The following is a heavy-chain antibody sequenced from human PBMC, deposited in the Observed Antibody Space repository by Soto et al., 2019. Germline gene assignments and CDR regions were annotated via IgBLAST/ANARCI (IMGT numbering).Heavy chain of an antibody. V-gene: IGHV3-13*01. CDR1: GFTFSSYD. D-gene: IGHD3-10*01. J-gene: IGHJ4*02. CDR2: IGTAGDT. CDR3: ARGDYYGSVDY. Sequence: GGSLRLSCAASGFTFSSYDMHWFRQATGKGLEWVSAIGTAGDTYYPGSVKGRFTISRENAKNSLHLQVNSLRAGDTAVYYCARGDYYGSVDYWGQGTLVTVSS.